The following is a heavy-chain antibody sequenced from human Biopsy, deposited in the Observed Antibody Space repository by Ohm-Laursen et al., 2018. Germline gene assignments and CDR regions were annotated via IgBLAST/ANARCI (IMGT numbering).Heavy chain of an antibody. V-gene: IGHV4-59*11. CDR2: ISHTGYT. D-gene: IGHD4-23*01. CDR3: ARGSNEYGGLYFPH. Sequence: SDTLSLTCTVSGGSFTGHYWTWLRHPPGKGLEWIGHISHTGYTSYKSSLKSRVTISLDTSRKHFSLRLTSLAAADTAVYYCARGSNEYGGLYFPHWGQGTLVTVSS. CDR1: GGSFTGHY. J-gene: IGHJ1*01.